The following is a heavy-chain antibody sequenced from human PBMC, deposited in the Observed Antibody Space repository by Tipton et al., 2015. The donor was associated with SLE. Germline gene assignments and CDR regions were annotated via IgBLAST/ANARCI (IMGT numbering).Heavy chain of an antibody. J-gene: IGHJ3*02. CDR1: GFTFSSYA. CDR2: ISYDGSNK. CDR3: AILPGIAAAGEYDAFDI. V-gene: IGHV3-30*04. Sequence: SLRLSCAASGFTFSSYAMHWVRQAPGKGLEWVAVISYDGSNKYYADSVKGRFTISRDNSKNTLYLQMNSLRAEDTAVYYCAILPGIAAAGEYDAFDIWGQGTMVTVSS. D-gene: IGHD6-13*01.